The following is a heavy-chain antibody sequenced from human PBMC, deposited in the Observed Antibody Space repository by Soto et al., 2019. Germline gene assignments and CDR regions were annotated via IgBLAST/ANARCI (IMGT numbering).Heavy chain of an antibody. CDR3: ARSEGRDGYNYVGDRVGFDI. CDR2: IYYSGST. V-gene: IGHV4-59*01. D-gene: IGHD5-12*01. Sequence: SETLSLTCTVSGGSISSYYWSWIRQPPGKGLEWIGYIYYSGSTNYNPSLKSRVTISVDTSKNQFSLKLSSVTAADTAVYYCARSEGRDGYNYVGDRVGFDIWGQGTMVTVSS. J-gene: IGHJ3*02. CDR1: GGSISSYY.